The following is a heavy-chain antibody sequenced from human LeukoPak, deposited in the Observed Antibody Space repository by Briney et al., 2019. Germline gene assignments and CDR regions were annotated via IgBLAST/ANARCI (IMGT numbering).Heavy chain of an antibody. Sequence: GSSVEVSCKASGGTFSSYAISWVRQAPGQGLEWMGRIIPILGIANYAQKFQGRVTITADKSTSTAYMELSSLRSEDTAVYYCAREVLAQGIVAAGALFDYWGQGTLVTVPS. V-gene: IGHV1-69*04. J-gene: IGHJ4*02. CDR2: IIPILGIA. D-gene: IGHD6-13*01. CDR1: GGTFSSYA. CDR3: AREVLAQGIVAAGALFDY.